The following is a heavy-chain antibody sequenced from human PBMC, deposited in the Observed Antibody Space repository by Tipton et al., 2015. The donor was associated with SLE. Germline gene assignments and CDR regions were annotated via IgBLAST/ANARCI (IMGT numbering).Heavy chain of an antibody. V-gene: IGHV4-59*08. J-gene: IGHJ2*01. CDR2: IYYSGSA. CDR3: ARHKDCRGGNCYSAPNWFFDL. CDR1: GGSISNYY. D-gene: IGHD2-15*01. Sequence: TLSLTCTVSGGSISNYYWSWIRQPPGKELESIGYIYYSGSANYSPSLKSRVTISVDTSKNQFSLRLSSVIAADTAVYYCARHKDCRGGNCYSAPNWFFDLWGRGTLVTVSS.